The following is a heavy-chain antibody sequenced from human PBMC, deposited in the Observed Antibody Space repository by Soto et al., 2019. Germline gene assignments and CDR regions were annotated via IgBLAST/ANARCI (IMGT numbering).Heavy chain of an antibody. CDR3: ARDASGYSYPTIDD. Sequence: ASVKVSCKASGYTFTGYYMHWVRQAPGQGLEWMGWINPNSGGTNYAQKFQGRVTMTRDTSISTAYMELSRLRSDDTAVYYCARDASGYSYPTIDDWGQGTLVTVSS. CDR2: INPNSGGT. CDR1: GYTFTGYY. J-gene: IGHJ4*02. V-gene: IGHV1-2*02. D-gene: IGHD5-18*01.